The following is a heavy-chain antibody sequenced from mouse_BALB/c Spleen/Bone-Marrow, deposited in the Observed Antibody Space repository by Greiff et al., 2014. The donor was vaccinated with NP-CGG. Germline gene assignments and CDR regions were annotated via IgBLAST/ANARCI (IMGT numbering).Heavy chain of an antibody. CDR1: GFNIKDIY. CDR3: TRGGNYGWFAY. CDR2: IDPANGNS. Sequence: DVQLVESGAELVKPGASVKLSCTASGFNIKDIYMHWVKERPEQGLEWIGRIDPANGNSIYDPKFQDKATITADTSSNTAYLQLSSLTSEDTAVYYCTRGGNYGWFAYWGQGTLVTVSA. V-gene: IGHV14-3*02. J-gene: IGHJ3*01. D-gene: IGHD2-1*01.